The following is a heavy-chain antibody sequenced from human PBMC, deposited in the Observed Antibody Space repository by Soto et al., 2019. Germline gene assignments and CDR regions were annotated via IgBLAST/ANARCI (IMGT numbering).Heavy chain of an antibody. CDR3: AKERSSGWSFDY. D-gene: IGHD6-19*01. V-gene: IGHV3-23*01. Sequence: GGSLRLSCAVSGFTFISYAMNWVRQAPGKGLEWVSGISGSGDSTYYADSVKGRFTVSRDNSKNTLYLQMNSLRAEDTAVFYCAKERSSGWSFDYWGQGTLVTVSS. CDR2: ISGSGDST. CDR1: GFTFISYA. J-gene: IGHJ4*02.